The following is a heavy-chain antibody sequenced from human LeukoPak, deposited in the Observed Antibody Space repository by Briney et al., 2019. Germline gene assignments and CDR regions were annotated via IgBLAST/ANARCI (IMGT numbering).Heavy chain of an antibody. Sequence: QAGGSLRLSCAASGFSFSNYGMNWVHQAPGKGLEWVSGISGSGDSTYYADSVKGRFTISRDNSKNTLYLQMNSLRAEDTALYYCAKDRSLVPAALNYWGQGTLVIVSS. CDR2: ISGSGDST. J-gene: IGHJ4*02. CDR3: AKDRSLVPAALNY. V-gene: IGHV3-23*01. CDR1: GFSFSNYG. D-gene: IGHD2-2*01.